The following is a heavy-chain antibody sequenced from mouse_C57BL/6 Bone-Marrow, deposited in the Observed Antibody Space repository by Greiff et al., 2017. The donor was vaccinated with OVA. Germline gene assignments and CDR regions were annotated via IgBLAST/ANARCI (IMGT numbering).Heavy chain of an antibody. CDR1: AFTFSDYG. V-gene: IGHV5-17*01. CDR3: ARRTYGYDGGDY. Sequence: EVHLVESGGGLVKPGGSLKLSCAASAFTFSDYGMHWVRQAPEKGLEWVAYISSGSSTIYYADTVKGRFTISRDNAKNTLFLQMTSLRSEDTAMYYCARRTYGYDGGDYWGQGTTLTVSS. J-gene: IGHJ2*01. D-gene: IGHD2-2*01. CDR2: ISSGSSTI.